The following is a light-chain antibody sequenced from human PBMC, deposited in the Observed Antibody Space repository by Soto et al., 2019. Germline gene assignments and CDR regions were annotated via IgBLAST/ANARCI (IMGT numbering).Light chain of an antibody. J-gene: IGKJ1*01. Sequence: DVVMTQSPLSLPVTLGQPASISCRSSQSLVSGDGNTYLNWFQQRPGQSPRRLIYKVSNRDSGVPDRFSGSGSGTEFTLTISSLQPDDFATYYCQQYNSYPWTFGQGTKVEIK. CDR1: QSLVSGDGNTY. CDR3: QQYNSYPWT. CDR2: KVS. V-gene: IGKV2-30*01.